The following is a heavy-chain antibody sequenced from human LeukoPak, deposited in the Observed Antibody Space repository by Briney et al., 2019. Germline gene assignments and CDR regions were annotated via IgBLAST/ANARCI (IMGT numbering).Heavy chain of an antibody. V-gene: IGHV3-43*02. D-gene: IGHD3-10*01. CDR2: ISGDGGST. J-gene: IGHJ6*02. CDR3: AKTWFGELLSPSSYGMDV. CDR1: GFTFDDYA. Sequence: GGSLGLSCAASGFTFDDYAMHWVRQAPGKGLEWVSLISGDGGSTYYADSVKGRFTISRDNSKNSLYLQMNSLRTEDTALYYCAKTWFGELLSPSSYGMDVWGQGTTVTVSS.